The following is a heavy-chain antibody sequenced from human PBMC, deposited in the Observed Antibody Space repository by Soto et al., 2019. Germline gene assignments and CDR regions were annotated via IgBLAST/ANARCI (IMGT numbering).Heavy chain of an antibody. J-gene: IGHJ6*03. D-gene: IGHD3-3*01. CDR3: TRTGSDYDFWTGYYYMDV. V-gene: IGHV3-49*03. CDR1: GFTFGDYA. Sequence: GGSLRLSCTASGFTFGDYAMSWFRQAPGKGLEWVGFIRSKAYGGTTEYAASVKGRFTISRDDSKSIASLQMNGLKTEDTAVYYCTRTGSDYDFWTGYYYMDVWGKGTTVTVSS. CDR2: IRSKAYGGTT.